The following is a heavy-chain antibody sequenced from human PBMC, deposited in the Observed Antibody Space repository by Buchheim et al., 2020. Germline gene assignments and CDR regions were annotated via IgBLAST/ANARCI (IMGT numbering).Heavy chain of an antibody. Sequence: QVQLVESGGGVVQPGRSLRLSCAASGFTFSSYGMHWVRQAPGKGLEWVAVISYDGSNKYYADSVKGRFTISRDNSKNTLYLQMNSLRAEDTAVYYCAKDRLPQERWLPLDHWGQGTL. V-gene: IGHV3-30*18. CDR3: AKDRLPQERWLPLDH. CDR1: GFTFSSYG. CDR2: ISYDGSNK. J-gene: IGHJ4*02. D-gene: IGHD5-24*01.